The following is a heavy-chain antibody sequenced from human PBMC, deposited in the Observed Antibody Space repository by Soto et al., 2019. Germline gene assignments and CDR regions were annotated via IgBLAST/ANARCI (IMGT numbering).Heavy chain of an antibody. V-gene: IGHV1-46*03. Sequence: RASVKVYCKASASAFTRYYMHWVRQAPGQGLEWMGIINPSGGSTSYAQKFQARVTMTRDTSTSTVYMELSNLRTEHTAVYHCASGGVAARGDAFYIWGRRSMVTVSS. CDR2: INPSGGST. CDR1: ASAFTRYY. D-gene: IGHD2-15*01. J-gene: IGHJ3*02. CDR3: ASGGVAARGDAFYI.